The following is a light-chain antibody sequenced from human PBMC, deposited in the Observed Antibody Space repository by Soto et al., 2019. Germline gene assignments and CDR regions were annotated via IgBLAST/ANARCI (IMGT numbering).Light chain of an antibody. CDR3: QQYHRYSGT. CDR2: DAS. V-gene: IGKV1-5*01. J-gene: IGKJ1*01. Sequence: DIQMTQSPSSLFASVGDRVPTPRRASQSISSYLNWSQQKPGKAPKLVIYDASSLERGVPSRCRGSGSGTEFTLTISSLKPDDFETYYCQQYHRYSGTFGQGTKVHIK. CDR1: QSISSY.